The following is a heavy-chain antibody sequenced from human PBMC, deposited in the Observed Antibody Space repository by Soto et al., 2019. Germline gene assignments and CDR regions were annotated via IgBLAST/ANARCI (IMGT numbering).Heavy chain of an antibody. J-gene: IGHJ4*02. CDR2: IIPILGIA. D-gene: IGHD3-10*01. V-gene: IGHV1-69*02. Sequence: QVQLVQSGAEVKKPGSSVKVSCKASGGTFSSYTISWVRQAPGQGLEWMGRIIPILGIANYAQKFQGRVTITADKSTSTGYMERSSLRSEDTAVYYCARYGSGSYDYWGQGPLVTVSS. CDR1: GGTFSSYT. CDR3: ARYGSGSYDY.